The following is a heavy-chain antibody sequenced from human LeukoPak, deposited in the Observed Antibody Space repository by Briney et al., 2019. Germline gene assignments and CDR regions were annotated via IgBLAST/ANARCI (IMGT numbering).Heavy chain of an antibody. D-gene: IGHD3-22*01. CDR1: GFTVSNNY. V-gene: IGHV3-66*01. Sequence: PGGSLRLSCAASGFTVSNNYMSWVRPAPGKGLEWVSVIYSSGGTYYADSVKGRFTISRDNSKNTLYLQMNSLRAEDTAVYYCARDSSGPLYWGQGTLVTVSS. CDR2: IYSSGGT. CDR3: ARDSSGPLY. J-gene: IGHJ4*02.